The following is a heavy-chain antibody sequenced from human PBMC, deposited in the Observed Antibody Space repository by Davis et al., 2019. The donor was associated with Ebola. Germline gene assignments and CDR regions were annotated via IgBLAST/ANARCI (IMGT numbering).Heavy chain of an antibody. CDR1: GYTFTSYA. Sequence: AASVKVSCKASGYTFTSYAMHWVRQAPGQRLEWMGWINAGNGNTKYSQKFQGRVTITRDTSASTAYMELSSLRSEDTAVYYCARERPRDYYYYYGLDVWGQGTTVSVSS. CDR3: ARERPRDYYYYYGLDV. J-gene: IGHJ6*02. CDR2: INAGNGNT. V-gene: IGHV1-3*01. D-gene: IGHD5-24*01.